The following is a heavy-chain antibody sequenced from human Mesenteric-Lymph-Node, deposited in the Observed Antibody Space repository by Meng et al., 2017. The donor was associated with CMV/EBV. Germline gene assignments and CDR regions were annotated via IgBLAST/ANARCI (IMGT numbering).Heavy chain of an antibody. CDR2: IRYDGTSY. Sequence: GESLKISCAASGFTFSNYGIHWVRQAPGEGLEWVAFIRYDGTSYNYADSVKGRFTISRDNSKNTQYLQMNSLRAEDTAVYYCAPSSTVYYYGMDVWGQGTTVTVSS. J-gene: IGHJ6*02. CDR3: APSSTVYYYGMDV. CDR1: GFTFSNYG. D-gene: IGHD2-2*01. V-gene: IGHV3-30*02.